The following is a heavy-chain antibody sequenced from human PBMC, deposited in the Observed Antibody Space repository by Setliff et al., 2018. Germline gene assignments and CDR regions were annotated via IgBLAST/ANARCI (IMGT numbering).Heavy chain of an antibody. CDR1: GGTFSDYY. CDR3: ARAPRYFDSTGSYFDF. J-gene: IGHJ4*02. V-gene: IGHV4-34*01. Sequence: PSETLSLTCAAYGGTFSDYYWTWIRQPPGKGLEWVGEINHRGSTNYNPSLKSRVTISVDTSKDQFSLKVISMTAADTAVYYCARAPRYFDSTGSYFDFWGQGTLVTVSS. D-gene: IGHD3-22*01. CDR2: INHRGST.